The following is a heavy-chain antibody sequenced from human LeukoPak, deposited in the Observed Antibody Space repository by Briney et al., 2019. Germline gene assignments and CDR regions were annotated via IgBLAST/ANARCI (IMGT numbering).Heavy chain of an antibody. Sequence: SETLSLTCTVSGGSLSSSNFYWGWIRQPPGKGLEWIGSIYYSGTTYYNPSLKSRVTISVDTSKNRFSLNLSSVAAADTAVYYCARWYYYGGYYFDYWGQGTLVTVSS. CDR2: IYYSGTT. CDR1: GGSLSSSNFY. CDR3: ARWYYYGGYYFDY. V-gene: IGHV4-39*07. J-gene: IGHJ4*02. D-gene: IGHD3-10*01.